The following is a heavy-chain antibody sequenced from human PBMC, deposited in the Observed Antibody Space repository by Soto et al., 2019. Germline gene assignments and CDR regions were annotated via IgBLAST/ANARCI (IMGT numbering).Heavy chain of an antibody. V-gene: IGHV3-30*18. Sequence: QVQLVESGGGVVQPGRSLRLSCAASGFTFSTYGMHWVRQAPGKGLEWVAVISYDGIDKYYADSVKGRFTISRDKSKNTLYLQMNSLRPEDTAVYHCAKGGCSSTSCYVANWGQGTLVTVSS. CDR2: ISYDGIDK. CDR3: AKGGCSSTSCYVAN. CDR1: GFTFSTYG. D-gene: IGHD2-2*01. J-gene: IGHJ4*02.